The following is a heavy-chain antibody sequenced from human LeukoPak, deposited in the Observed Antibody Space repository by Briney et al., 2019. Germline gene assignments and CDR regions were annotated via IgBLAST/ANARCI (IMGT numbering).Heavy chain of an antibody. J-gene: IGHJ4*02. Sequence: GSLRLPCAASGFTLSSYALSWVRPGPGEGLELVSAISGSGGSTYYADSVKGRFTISRDNSKNTLYLQMNSLRAEDTAVYYCAKDGGDDYGDYASGYWGQGTLVTVSS. V-gene: IGHV3-23*01. D-gene: IGHD4-17*01. CDR3: AKDGGDDYGDYASGY. CDR1: GFTLSSYA. CDR2: ISGSGGST.